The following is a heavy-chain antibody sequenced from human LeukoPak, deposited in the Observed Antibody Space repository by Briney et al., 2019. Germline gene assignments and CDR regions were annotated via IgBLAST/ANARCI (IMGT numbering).Heavy chain of an antibody. V-gene: IGHV3-30*04. CDR2: ISYDGSNK. Sequence: GGSLRLSCAASGFTFSRNAMHWVRQAPGKGLEWVADISYDGSNKHYADSVKSRLTISRDNSENTLYLQMNSLKIEDTAVYYCARDGGAWIQLWLSFDFWGQGTLVTVSS. D-gene: IGHD5-18*01. CDR3: ARDGGAWIQLWLSFDF. J-gene: IGHJ4*02. CDR1: GFTFSRNA.